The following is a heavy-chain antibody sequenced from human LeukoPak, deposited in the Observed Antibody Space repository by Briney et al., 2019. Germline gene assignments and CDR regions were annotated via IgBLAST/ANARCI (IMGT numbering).Heavy chain of an antibody. D-gene: IGHD5-18*01. CDR3: ARGYSYGSRMSGFDY. J-gene: IGHJ4*02. Sequence: GGSLRLSCAASGFTFSSYGMHWVRQAPSKGLEWVAVIWYDGSNKYYADSVKGRFTISRDNSKNTLYLQMNSLRAEDTAVYYCARGYSYGSRMSGFDYWGQGTLVTVSS. CDR1: GFTFSSYG. CDR2: IWYDGSNK. V-gene: IGHV3-33*01.